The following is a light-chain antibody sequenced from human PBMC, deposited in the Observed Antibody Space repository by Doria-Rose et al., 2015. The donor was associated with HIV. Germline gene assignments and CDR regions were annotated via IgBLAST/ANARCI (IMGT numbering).Light chain of an antibody. CDR2: DGS. CDR1: QSVSSTY. CDR3: HQYGTSWT. V-gene: IGKV3-20*01. Sequence: EIVLTQSPGTLSLSPGERATLPCRASQSVSSTYLARYQQKPGQAPSLLIYDGSTRATGIPDRFSASGSGTDFTLTINRLEPEDFALYYCHQYGTSWTFGQGTKVEI. J-gene: IGKJ1*01.